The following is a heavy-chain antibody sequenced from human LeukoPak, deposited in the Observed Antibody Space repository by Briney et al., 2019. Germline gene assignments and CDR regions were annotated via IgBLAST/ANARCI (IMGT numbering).Heavy chain of an antibody. CDR2: INHSGST. V-gene: IGHV4-34*01. J-gene: IGHJ3*02. D-gene: IGHD1-26*01. CDR1: GGSFSGYY. Sequence: PSETLSLTCAVYGGSFSGYYWSWIRQPPGKGLEWIGEINHSGSTNYNPSLKSRVTISVDTSKNQFSLKLSSVTAADTAVYYCARDNSGSYSDAFDIWGQGTMVTASS. CDR3: ARDNSGSYSDAFDI.